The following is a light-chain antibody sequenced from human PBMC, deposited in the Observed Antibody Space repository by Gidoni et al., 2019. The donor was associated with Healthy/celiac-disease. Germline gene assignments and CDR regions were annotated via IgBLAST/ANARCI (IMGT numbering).Light chain of an antibody. J-gene: IGKJ1*01. CDR2: AAS. CDR3: QQSYSTLPWT. CDR1: QSISSY. Sequence: DIQMTQSPSSLSASVGDRVTITCRASQSISSYLKWYQHKPGKAPKLLIYAASSLQSGVQSRFSGIGSGTDFTLTISSLQPEDFATYYCQQSYSTLPWTFGQGTKVEIK. V-gene: IGKV1-39*01.